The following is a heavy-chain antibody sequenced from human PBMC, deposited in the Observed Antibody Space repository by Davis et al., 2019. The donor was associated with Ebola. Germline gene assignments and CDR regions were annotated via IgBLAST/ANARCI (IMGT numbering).Heavy chain of an antibody. CDR3: ARDLLVVYAIRYYYYGMDV. D-gene: IGHD2-8*02. CDR1: GFTFSDYY. V-gene: IGHV3-11*01. CDR2: ISSSGSTI. Sequence: GESLKISCAASGFTFSDYYMSWIRQAPGKGLEWVSYISSSGSTIYYADSVKGRFTISRDNAKNSLYLQMNSLRAEDTAVYYCARDLLVVYAIRYYYYGMDVWGQGTTVTVSS. J-gene: IGHJ6*02.